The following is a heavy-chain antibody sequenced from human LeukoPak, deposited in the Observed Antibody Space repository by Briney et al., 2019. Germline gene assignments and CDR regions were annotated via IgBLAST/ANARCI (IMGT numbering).Heavy chain of an antibody. V-gene: IGHV3-23*01. J-gene: IGHJ4*02. CDR2: ISGSGGST. CDR1: GFTFSSYA. Sequence: TGGSLGLSCAASGFTFSSYAMSWVRQAPGKGLEWVSAISGSGGSTYYADSVKGRFTISRDNSKNTLYLQMNSLRAEDTAVYYCAKDFDWLAGGGLDYWGQGTLVTVSS. CDR3: AKDFDWLAGGGLDY. D-gene: IGHD3-9*01.